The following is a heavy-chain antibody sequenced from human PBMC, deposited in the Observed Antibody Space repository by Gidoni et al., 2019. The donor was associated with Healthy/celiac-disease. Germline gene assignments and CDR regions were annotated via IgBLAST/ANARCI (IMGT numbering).Heavy chain of an antibody. CDR2: IIPIFGTA. V-gene: IGHV1-69*01. CDR3: ARAYCSTGSCYESEDYYYGMDV. D-gene: IGHD2-15*01. Sequence: QVQLVQSGAAVKKPGSSVKVSCKASGGPFSRYAISWVRQAPGQGLEWMGGIIPIFGTANYAQKFQGRVTMTADESTSTAYMELSSLRSEDTAVYYCARAYCSTGSCYESEDYYYGMDVWGQGTTVTVSS. J-gene: IGHJ6*02. CDR1: GGPFSRYA.